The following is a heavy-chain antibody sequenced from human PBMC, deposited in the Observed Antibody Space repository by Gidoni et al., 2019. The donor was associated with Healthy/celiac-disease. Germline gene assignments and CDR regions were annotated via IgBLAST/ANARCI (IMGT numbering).Heavy chain of an antibody. Sequence: EVQLVESGGGLVQPGGSLRLSCAASGFTFSSYDMHWVRQATGKGLEWVSAIGTAGDTYYPGSVKGRFTISRENAKNSLYLQRNSLRAGDTAVYYCARGRAARSFDIWGQGTMVTVSS. CDR3: ARGRAARSFDI. J-gene: IGHJ3*02. CDR2: IGTAGDT. V-gene: IGHV3-13*04. CDR1: GFTFSSYD. D-gene: IGHD6-13*01.